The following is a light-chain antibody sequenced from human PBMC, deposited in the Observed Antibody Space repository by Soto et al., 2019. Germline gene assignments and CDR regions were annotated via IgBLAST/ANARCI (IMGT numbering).Light chain of an antibody. CDR3: GSYTSASALL. Sequence: QSALTQPASVSGSPGQSITISCTGTSSDVGGYNYVSWYQQHPGKAPKLMIFEVSNRPSGVSYRFSGSKSGNTASLTISGLQAEDEADYYCGSYTSASALLFGTGTKVTVL. J-gene: IGLJ1*01. CDR1: SSDVGGYNY. CDR2: EVS. V-gene: IGLV2-14*01.